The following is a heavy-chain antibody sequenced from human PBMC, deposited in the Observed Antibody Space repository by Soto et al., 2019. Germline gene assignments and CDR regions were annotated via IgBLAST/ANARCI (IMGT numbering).Heavy chain of an antibody. Sequence: QVQLVQSGGEVKRPGASVKVYCKPSGYTFSNYVLTWVRQAPGKHLEWLGWISLYSDGTNYAQKFQGRVSMTTDTSTTTAYMELRSLRSDDTAVYYCARVVPGADAWFGPWGQGTLVTVSS. D-gene: IGHD2-2*01. CDR3: ARVVPGADAWFGP. J-gene: IGHJ5*02. V-gene: IGHV1-18*01. CDR2: ISLYSDGT. CDR1: GYTFSNYV.